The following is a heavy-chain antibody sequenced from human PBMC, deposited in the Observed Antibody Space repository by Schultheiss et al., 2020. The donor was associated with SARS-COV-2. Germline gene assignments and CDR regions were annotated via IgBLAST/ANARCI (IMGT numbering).Heavy chain of an antibody. CDR3: AKEGGGSYYDY. J-gene: IGHJ4*02. CDR1: GFTFSSYA. V-gene: IGHV3-30-3*01. D-gene: IGHD1-26*01. Sequence: GGSLRLSCAASGFTFSSYAVHWVRQAPGKGLEWVAVISYDGINKYYADSVKGRFTISRDNSKNTLYLQMNSLRPEDTAVYYCAKEGGGSYYDYWGQGTLVTVSS. CDR2: ISYDGINK.